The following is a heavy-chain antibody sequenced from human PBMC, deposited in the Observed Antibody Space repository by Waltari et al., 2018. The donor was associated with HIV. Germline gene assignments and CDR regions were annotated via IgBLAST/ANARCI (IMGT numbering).Heavy chain of an antibody. CDR2: IGGNGGRR. V-gene: IGHV3-23*04. D-gene: IGHD2-2*01. J-gene: IGHJ4*02. CDR3: AKVPVLPTGREDY. Sequence: EVQLVESGGGLVQPGESLRLSCAASGFTFSMYVMTGVRQAPGKVLSWVAGIGGNGGRRYNTDSVKGRFTISRDNSRKTLYLQMDSLRAEDTAVYYCAKVPVLPTGREDYWGQGTLVTVSS. CDR1: GFTFSMYV.